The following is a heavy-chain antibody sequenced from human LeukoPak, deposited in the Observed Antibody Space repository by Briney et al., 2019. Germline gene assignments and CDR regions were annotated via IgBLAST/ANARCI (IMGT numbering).Heavy chain of an antibody. V-gene: IGHV3-53*01. J-gene: IGHJ4*02. Sequence: GGSLRLSCAASGFTVSSNYMSWVRQAPGKGLEWVSGINSNGDEIYYADSVRGRFTISRDNSNNALYLQMDSLRTEDTAVYYCANWIGSSSRDYWGQGTLVTVSS. CDR2: INSNGDEI. CDR1: GFTVSSNY. CDR3: ANWIGSSSRDY. D-gene: IGHD6-6*01.